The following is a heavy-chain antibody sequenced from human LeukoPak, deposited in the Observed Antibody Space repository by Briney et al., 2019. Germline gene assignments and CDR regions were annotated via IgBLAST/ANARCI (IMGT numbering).Heavy chain of an antibody. D-gene: IGHD6-19*01. CDR3: ARGSIAVAGRIDY. CDR1: GGSINSGDYY. Sequence: PSETLSLTCTVSGGSINSGDYYWSWIRQPPGKGLEWIGEINHSGSTNYNPSLKSRVTISVDTSKNQFSLKLSSVTAADTAVYYCARGSIAVAGRIDYWGQGTLVTVSS. J-gene: IGHJ4*02. CDR2: INHSGST. V-gene: IGHV4-34*01.